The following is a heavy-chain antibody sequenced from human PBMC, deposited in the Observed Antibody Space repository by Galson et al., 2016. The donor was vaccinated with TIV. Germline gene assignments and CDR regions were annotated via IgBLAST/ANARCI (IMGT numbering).Heavy chain of an antibody. Sequence: SVKVSCKASGYTFSAYYMHWVRQAPGQGLEWMGWISPNSGDTNYLQKFQGRVTMTRGTSITTAYMELTTLTSDDTAVYYCTRDSWTSGYNSAWEAFDFWGQGTMVTVSS. CDR1: GYTFSAYY. V-gene: IGHV1-2*02. CDR2: ISPNSGDT. D-gene: IGHD6-19*01. CDR3: TRDSWTSGYNSAWEAFDF. J-gene: IGHJ3*01.